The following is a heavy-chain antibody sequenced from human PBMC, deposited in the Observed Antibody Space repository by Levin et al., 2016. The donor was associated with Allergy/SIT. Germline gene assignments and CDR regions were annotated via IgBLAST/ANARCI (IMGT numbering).Heavy chain of an antibody. CDR2: ISEAGDST. Sequence: GESLKISCAASGFTFNTYPVSRVRQGPGKGLEWVSAISEAGDSTFYADSVRGRFTISRDNSKSILYLQMNSLRIEDTAVYYCAMIVPWGQGTLVTVSS. J-gene: IGHJ5*02. D-gene: IGHD2-21*01. CDR3: AMIVP. V-gene: IGHV3-23*01. CDR1: GFTFNTYP.